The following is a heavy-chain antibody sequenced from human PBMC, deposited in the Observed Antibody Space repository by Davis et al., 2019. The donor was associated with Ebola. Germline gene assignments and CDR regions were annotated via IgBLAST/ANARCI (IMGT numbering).Heavy chain of an antibody. Sequence: GESLKISCAASGFTFSSYGMHWVRQAPGKGLEWVAFIRYDGSNKYYADSVKGRFTISRDNSKNTLYLQMNSLRAEDTAVYYCAKGDCSSTSCPDWYFDLWGRGTLVTVSS. D-gene: IGHD2-2*01. CDR2: IRYDGSNK. J-gene: IGHJ2*01. CDR3: AKGDCSSTSCPDWYFDL. V-gene: IGHV3-30*02. CDR1: GFTFSSYG.